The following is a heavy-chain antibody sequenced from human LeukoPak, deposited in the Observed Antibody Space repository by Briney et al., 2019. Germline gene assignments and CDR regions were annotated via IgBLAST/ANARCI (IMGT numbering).Heavy chain of an antibody. D-gene: IGHD3-3*01. CDR1: GYTFTSYY. Sequence: ASVKVSCKASGYTFTSYYMHWVRQAPGRGLEWMGIINPSGGSTSYPQKFQGRVTMTRDTSTSTVYMELSSLRSEDTAVYYCASARGLRFLEWALGYWGQGTLVTVSS. V-gene: IGHV1-46*03. J-gene: IGHJ4*02. CDR3: ASARGLRFLEWALGY. CDR2: INPSGGST.